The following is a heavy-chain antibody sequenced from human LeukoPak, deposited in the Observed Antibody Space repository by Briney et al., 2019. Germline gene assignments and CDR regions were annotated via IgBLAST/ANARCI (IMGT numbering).Heavy chain of an antibody. V-gene: IGHV3-23*01. CDR2: ISGSGGST. CDR1: GFTFSIYG. Sequence: PGGTLRLSCAASGFTFSIYGMGWVRQAPGKGLEWVSAISGSGGSTYYADSVKGRFTISRDNSKNTLYLQMNSLRAEDTAVYYCAKDRRYYPFDYWGQGTLVTGSS. J-gene: IGHJ4*02. CDR3: AKDRRYYPFDY. D-gene: IGHD3-10*01.